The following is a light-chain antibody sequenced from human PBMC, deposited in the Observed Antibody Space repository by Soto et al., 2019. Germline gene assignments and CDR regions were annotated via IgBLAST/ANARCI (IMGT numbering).Light chain of an antibody. V-gene: IGLV9-49*01. J-gene: IGLJ2*01. Sequence: QSVLTQPPSASASLGASVTLTCTLSSGYSNYKVDWYQQRPGKGPRFVMRVGTGGIVGSKGDGIPDRFSVLGSGLNRYLTIQHIQEEDESDYHCGADHGSGSHFAVVFGGGTKLTVL. CDR2: VGTGGIVG. CDR1: SGYSNYK. CDR3: GADHGSGSHFAVV.